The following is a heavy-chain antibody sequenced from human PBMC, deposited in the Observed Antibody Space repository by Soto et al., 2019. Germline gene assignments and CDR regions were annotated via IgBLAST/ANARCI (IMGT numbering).Heavy chain of an antibody. Sequence: SETLSLTCNVSGGPIKTGDYYWNWIRQPPGKGLEWIGYVFYSGATNYSPSLKSRAAISMDTSKNQFSLRLTSVTAADTAVYYCARAGFSYGNLLFWGQGIRVTVSS. CDR1: GGPIKTGDYY. D-gene: IGHD1-1*01. CDR2: VFYSGAT. J-gene: IGHJ4*02. CDR3: ARAGFSYGNLLF. V-gene: IGHV4-30-4*01.